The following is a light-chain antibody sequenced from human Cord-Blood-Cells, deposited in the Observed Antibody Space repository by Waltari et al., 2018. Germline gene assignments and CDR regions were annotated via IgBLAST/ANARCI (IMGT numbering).Light chain of an antibody. CDR2: WAS. J-gene: IGKJ1*01. V-gene: IGKV4-1*01. Sequence: DIVMTQSPDSPAVSLGESATINCKSSQSVLYSSNNKNYLAWYQQKPGQPPKLLIYWASTRESGVPDRFSGSGSGTDFTLTISSLQAEDVAVYYCQQYYSTPLTFGQGTKVEIK. CDR1: QSVLYSSNNKNY. CDR3: QQYYSTPLT.